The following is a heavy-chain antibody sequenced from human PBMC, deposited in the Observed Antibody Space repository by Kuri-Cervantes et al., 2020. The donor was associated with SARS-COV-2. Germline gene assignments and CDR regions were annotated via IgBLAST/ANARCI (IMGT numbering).Heavy chain of an antibody. CDR3: ASLGVDCSGGSCWQGFDY. CDR1: GYTFTSYY. D-gene: IGHD2-15*01. V-gene: IGHV1-46*01. J-gene: IGHJ4*02. CDR2: INPSGGST. Sequence: ASVKVSRKASGYTFTSYYMHWVRQAPGQGLEWMGIINPSGGSTSYAQKFQGRVTMTRDTSTSTVYMELSSLRSEDTAVYYCASLGVDCSGGSCWQGFDYWGQGTLVTVSS.